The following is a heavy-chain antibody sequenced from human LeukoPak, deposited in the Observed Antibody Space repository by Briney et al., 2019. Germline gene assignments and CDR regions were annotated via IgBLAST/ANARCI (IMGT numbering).Heavy chain of an antibody. CDR3: ARRKGRFIVVVPAAISTPFDY. Sequence: LETLSLTCAVYGGSFSGYYWSWIRQPPGKGLEWIGEINHSGSTNYNPSLKSRVTISVDTSKNQFSLKLSSVTAADTAVYYCARRKGRFIVVVPAAISTPFDYWGQGTLVTVSS. CDR1: GGSFSGYY. CDR2: INHSGST. D-gene: IGHD2-2*02. V-gene: IGHV4-34*01. J-gene: IGHJ4*02.